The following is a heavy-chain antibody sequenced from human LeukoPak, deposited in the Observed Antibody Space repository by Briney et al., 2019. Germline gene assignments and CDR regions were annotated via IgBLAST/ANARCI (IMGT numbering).Heavy chain of an antibody. V-gene: IGHV4-39*07. D-gene: IGHD6-13*01. J-gene: IGHJ5*02. CDR3: ARDLRPWYSSSWYGGWFDP. CDR1: GGSISSSRYY. Sequence: SETLSLTCTVSGGSISSSRYYWGWIRQPPGKGLEWVGSIYYSGSTDYNPSLKSRLTISVDTSKNQFSLKLSSVTAEDTAVYYCARDLRPWYSSSWYGGWFDPWGQGTLVTVSS. CDR2: IYYSGST.